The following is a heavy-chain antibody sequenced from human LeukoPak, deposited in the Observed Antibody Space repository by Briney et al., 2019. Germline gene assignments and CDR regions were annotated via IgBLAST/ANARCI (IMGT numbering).Heavy chain of an antibody. J-gene: IGHJ6*02. CDR3: ARDYDFWSGYTIGGPYGMDV. V-gene: IGHV1-2*06. CDR2: INPNSGGT. Sequence: ASVKVSCKASGYTFTGYYMHWVRQAPGQGLEWMGRINPNSGGTNYAQKFQGRVTMTRDTSISTAYMELSRLRSDDTAVYYCARDYDFWSGYTIGGPYGMDVWGQGTTVTVSS. D-gene: IGHD3-3*01. CDR1: GYTFTGYY.